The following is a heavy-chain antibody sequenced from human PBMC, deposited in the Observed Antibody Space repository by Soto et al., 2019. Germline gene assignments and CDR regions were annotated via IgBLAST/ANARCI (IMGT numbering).Heavy chain of an antibody. CDR1: GYFMTNGNY. Sequence: SETLSLTCAVSGYFMTNGNYWGWIRQSPGKGLEWIGSIYYTGRTYYNPSLKSRVTMSVDTSKNQFSLKLTSVTAADTAVYYCARGRAAVASTFDYWGPGTLVTVSS. J-gene: IGHJ4*02. CDR2: IYYTGRT. V-gene: IGHV4-38-2*01. CDR3: ARGRAAVASTFDY. D-gene: IGHD6-13*01.